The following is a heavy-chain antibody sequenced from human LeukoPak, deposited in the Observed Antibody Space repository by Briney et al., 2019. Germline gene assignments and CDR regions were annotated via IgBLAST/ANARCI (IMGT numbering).Heavy chain of an antibody. CDR2: INWNGGST. CDR3: ARVNYGSGSYTYYFDY. Sequence: GGALRLSCAASGFTFDDYGMSWVRQAPGKGLEWVSGINWNGGSTGYADSVKGRFTISRDNDKNSLYLQMNRLRAEDTALYYCARVNYGSGSYTYYFDYWGQGTLVTVSS. D-gene: IGHD3-10*01. J-gene: IGHJ4*02. CDR1: GFTFDDYG. V-gene: IGHV3-20*04.